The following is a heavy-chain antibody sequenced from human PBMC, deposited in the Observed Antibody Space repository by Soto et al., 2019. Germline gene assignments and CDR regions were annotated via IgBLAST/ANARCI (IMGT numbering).Heavy chain of an antibody. J-gene: IGHJ4*02. CDR1: GFSFSSYA. D-gene: IGHD6-19*01. CDR3: AKGTRIAVASN. Sequence: GGSLRLSCAASGFSFSSYAMSWVRQAPGKGLEWVSAISGSGGSTYYADSVKGRFTISRDNSKNTLYLQMNSLRAEDTAVYYCAKGTRIAVASNWGQGTLVTVSS. V-gene: IGHV3-23*01. CDR2: ISGSGGST.